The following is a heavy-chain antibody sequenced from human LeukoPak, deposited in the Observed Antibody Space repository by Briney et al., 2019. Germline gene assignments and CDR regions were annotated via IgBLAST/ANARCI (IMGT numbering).Heavy chain of an antibody. D-gene: IGHD1-14*01. V-gene: IGHV4-39*01. CDR3: ARLAMVSPGLTYVDN. CDR1: GGSISSSSYY. Sequence: SETLSLTCNVSGGSISSSSYYWGWIRQPPGKGLEWIGSVYYTGSTYYNPSLKSRVTISEDTSKNQFSLKLISVTAAEKAVYYCARLAMVSPGLTYVDNWGQGTLVSVSS. J-gene: IGHJ4*02. CDR2: VYYTGST.